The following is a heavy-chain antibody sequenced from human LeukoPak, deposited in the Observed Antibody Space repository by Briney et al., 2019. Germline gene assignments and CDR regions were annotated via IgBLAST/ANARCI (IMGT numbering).Heavy chain of an antibody. J-gene: IGHJ4*02. CDR1: DSSLTFYW. D-gene: IGHD3-16*01. CDR2: IALSDSQA. V-gene: IGHV5-10-1*01. CDR3: TWGNSSTKIDS. Sequence: GESLKISCKDFDSSLTFYWIIWVRQMPGKGLEWMGKIALSDSQATYNPAFKGNVTISADKSINTVYLYWSSLEASDTAMYYCTWGNSSTKIDSWGQGTLVTVSS.